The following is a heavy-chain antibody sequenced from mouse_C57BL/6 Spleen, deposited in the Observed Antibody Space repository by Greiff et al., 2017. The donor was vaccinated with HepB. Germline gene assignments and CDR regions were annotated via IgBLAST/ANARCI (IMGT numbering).Heavy chain of an antibody. D-gene: IGHD1-1*01. CDR1: GFTFSSYA. J-gene: IGHJ1*03. Sequence: EVMLVESGGGLVKPGGSLKLSCAASGFTFSSYAMSWVRQTPEKRLEWVATISDGGSYTYYPDNVKGRFTISRDNAKNNLYLQMSHLKSEDTAMYYCAREGGNYYGSSYGVWGTGTTVTVSS. CDR3: AREGGNYYGSSYGV. CDR2: ISDGGSYT. V-gene: IGHV5-4*01.